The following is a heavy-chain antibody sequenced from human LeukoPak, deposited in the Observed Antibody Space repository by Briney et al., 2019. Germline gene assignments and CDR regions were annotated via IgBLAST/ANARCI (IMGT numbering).Heavy chain of an antibody. CDR3: AREARGSGKNGMDV. CDR1: GFTFSSYE. J-gene: IGHJ6*02. D-gene: IGHD3-10*01. V-gene: IGHV3-48*03. CDR2: ISRSGSTI. Sequence: GGSPRLSCAASGFTFSSYEMNWVRQAPGKGLEWVSYISRSGSTIYYADSVKGRFTISRDNTKNSLYLQMNSLRAEDTAVYYCAREARGSGKNGMDVWGQGTTVTVSS.